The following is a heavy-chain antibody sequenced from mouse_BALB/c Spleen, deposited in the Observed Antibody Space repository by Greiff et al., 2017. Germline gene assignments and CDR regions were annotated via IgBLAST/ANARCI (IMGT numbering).Heavy chain of an antibody. D-gene: IGHD4-1*01. CDR1: GFTFSSYG. CDR2: INSNGGST. J-gene: IGHJ1*01. CDR3: ARELTGTDFDV. V-gene: IGHV5-6-3*01. Sequence: EVKLQESGGGLVQPGGSLKLSCAASGFTFSSYGMSWVRQTPDKRLELVATINSNGGSTYYPDSVKGRFTISRDNAKNTLYLQMSSLKSEDTAMYYCARELTGTDFDVWGAGTTVTVSS.